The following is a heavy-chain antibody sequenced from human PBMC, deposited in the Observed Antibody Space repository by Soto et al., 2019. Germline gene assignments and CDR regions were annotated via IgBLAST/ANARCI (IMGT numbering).Heavy chain of an antibody. Sequence: QVQLVESGGGVVQPGGSLRLSCEASGFTFSKFGIHLVRQAPGKGLEWVAVVSYDGSFKYYAASVKGRFTISRDNSKNTLYLQMNSLRPEDTALYYCAKDSDQLLFDYYYYGMDVWGQGTTVTVSS. CDR3: AKDSDQLLFDYYYYGMDV. CDR1: GFTFSKFG. CDR2: VSYDGSFK. V-gene: IGHV3-30*18. D-gene: IGHD2-2*01. J-gene: IGHJ6*02.